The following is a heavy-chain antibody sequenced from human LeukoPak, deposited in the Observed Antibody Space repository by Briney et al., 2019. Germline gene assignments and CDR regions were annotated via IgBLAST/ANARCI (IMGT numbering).Heavy chain of an antibody. CDR2: IIPIFGTA. J-gene: IGHJ3*02. CDR1: GGTFSSYA. CDR3: AREGYYDSSGYQHDAFDI. Sequence: ASVKVYCKASGGTFSSYAISWVRQAPGQGLEWMGGIIPIFGTANYAQKFQGRVTITADESTSTAYMELSSLRSEDTAVYYCAREGYYDSSGYQHDAFDIWGQGTMVTVSS. V-gene: IGHV1-69*01. D-gene: IGHD3-22*01.